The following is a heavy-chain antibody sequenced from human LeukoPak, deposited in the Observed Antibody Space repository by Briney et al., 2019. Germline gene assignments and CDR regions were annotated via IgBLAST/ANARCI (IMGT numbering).Heavy chain of an antibody. V-gene: IGHV4-59*08. CDR2: IYYSGST. CDR3: ARIKWELPGGFDY. D-gene: IGHD1-26*01. CDR1: GGSISSYY. Sequence: SETLSLTCPVSGGSISSYYWSWLRQPPGKGLEWIGYIYYSGSTNYNPSLKSRVTISVDTSKNQFSLKLSSVTAADTAVYYCARIKWELPGGFDYWGQGTLVTVSS. J-gene: IGHJ4*02.